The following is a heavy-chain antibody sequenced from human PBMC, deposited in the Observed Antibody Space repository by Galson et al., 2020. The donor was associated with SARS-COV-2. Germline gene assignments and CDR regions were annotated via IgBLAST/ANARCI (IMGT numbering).Heavy chain of an antibody. J-gene: IGHJ6*02. D-gene: IGHD3-22*01. CDR3: ARVSDSSGYYFSSYYYGMDV. CDR2: IYYSGST. CDR1: GGSISSYY. V-gene: IGHV4-59*01. Sequence: ASETLSLPCTVSGGSISSYYWSWIRQPPGKGLEWIGYIYYSGSTNYNPSLKSRVTISLDTSKNQFSLKLSSVTAADTAVYYCARVSDSSGYYFSSYYYGMDVWGQGTTVTVSS.